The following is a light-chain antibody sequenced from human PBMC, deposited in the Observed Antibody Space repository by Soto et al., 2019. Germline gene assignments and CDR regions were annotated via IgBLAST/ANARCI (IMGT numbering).Light chain of an antibody. CDR1: SSDVGGYNY. CDR2: DVS. Sequence: SVLTQPASVSGSPGQSITISCTGTSSDVGGYNYVSWYQQHPGKAPKLMIYDVSNRPSGVSNHFSGSKSGNTASLTISGLQAEDEADYYCSSYTSSSTYAFGTGTKVTVL. J-gene: IGLJ1*01. V-gene: IGLV2-14*01. CDR3: SSYTSSSTYA.